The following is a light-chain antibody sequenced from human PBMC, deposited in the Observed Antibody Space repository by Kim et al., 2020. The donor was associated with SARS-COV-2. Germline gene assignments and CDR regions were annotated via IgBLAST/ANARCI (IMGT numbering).Light chain of an antibody. CDR1: QSISNY. CDR2: DAA. V-gene: IGKV3-11*01. J-gene: IGKJ5*01. Sequence: LSPGERATHSRRASQSISNYLTWYQQKPGQTPRLIIYDAANRATGIPARFSGSGSGTDFTLTISSLEPEDFAVYYCQLRDNWLFTFGQGTRLEIK. CDR3: QLRDNWLFT.